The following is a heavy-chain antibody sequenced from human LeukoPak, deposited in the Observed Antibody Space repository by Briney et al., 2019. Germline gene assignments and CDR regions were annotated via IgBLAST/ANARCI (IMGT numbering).Heavy chain of an antibody. D-gene: IGHD4-11*01. Sequence: TGGSLRLSCAASGFTFSTYAMHWVRQFPGKGLKWVAVISHDGSNTYYGHSVKGRFTISRDNSKSTLDLQMNSLRAEDTAVYYCARETVTNHDAFDIWGQGAMVTVSS. CDR1: GFTFSTYA. CDR2: ISHDGSNT. CDR3: ARETVTNHDAFDI. J-gene: IGHJ3*02. V-gene: IGHV3-30*19.